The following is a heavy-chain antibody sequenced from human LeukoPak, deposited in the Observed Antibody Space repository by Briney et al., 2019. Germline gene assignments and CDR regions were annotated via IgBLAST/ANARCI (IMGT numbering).Heavy chain of an antibody. CDR3: ARGNPGRSLLWFGSNFDY. CDR1: GFTFSSYA. D-gene: IGHD3-10*01. V-gene: IGHV3-30-3*01. CDR2: ISYDGSNK. J-gene: IGHJ4*02. Sequence: PGGSLRLSCAASGFTFSSYAMHWVRQAPGKGLEWVAVISYDGSNKYYADSVKGRFTISRDNSKNTLYLQMNSLRAEDTAVYYCARGNPGRSLLWFGSNFDYWGQGTLVTVSS.